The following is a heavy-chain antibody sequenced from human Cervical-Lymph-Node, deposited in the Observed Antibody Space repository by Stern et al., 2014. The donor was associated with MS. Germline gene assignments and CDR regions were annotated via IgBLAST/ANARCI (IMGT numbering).Heavy chain of an antibody. CDR3: ARDLSGFDAFDI. CDR2: INAASGDT. CDR1: GYTLSSYT. J-gene: IGHJ3*02. V-gene: IGHV1-3*01. Sequence: QVQLLQPGAEVKKPGASVKVSCKASGYTLSSYTLNWVRQAPGQRPEWMGCINAASGDTQYSPKIQGRITITSDTSASTAYMELSSLTSEDTAVYYCARDLSGFDAFDIWGQGTLVTVSS. D-gene: IGHD3-10*01.